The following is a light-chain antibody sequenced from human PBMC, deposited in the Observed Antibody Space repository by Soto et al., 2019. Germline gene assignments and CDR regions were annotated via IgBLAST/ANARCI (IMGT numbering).Light chain of an antibody. V-gene: IGKV3-11*01. J-gene: IGKJ5*01. CDR3: QQRIKWPPLT. CDR1: QSISRY. CDR2: DAS. Sequence: EIVLTQSPATLSLSPGERATLSCRASQSISRYLAWYQQKPGQAPRLLIYDASNRATGIPARFSGSGSGTDFTLTISNLEPEDFAVYYCQQRIKWPPLTFGQGTRLEIK.